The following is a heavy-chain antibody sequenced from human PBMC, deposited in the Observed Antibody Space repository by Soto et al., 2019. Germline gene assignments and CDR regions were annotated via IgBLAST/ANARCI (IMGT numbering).Heavy chain of an antibody. CDR1: GGTFSSYA. CDR3: ARSLSGRGYYDSSGYYQYYFDY. J-gene: IGHJ4*02. CDR2: IIPIFGTA. Sequence: QVQLVQSGAEVKKPGSSVKVSCKASGGTFSSYAISWVRQAPGQGLEWMGGIIPIFGTANYAQKFQGRVTITADESTSTAYMELSSLRSEDTVVYYCARSLSGRGYYDSSGYYQYYFDYWGQGTLVTVSS. V-gene: IGHV1-69*01. D-gene: IGHD3-22*01.